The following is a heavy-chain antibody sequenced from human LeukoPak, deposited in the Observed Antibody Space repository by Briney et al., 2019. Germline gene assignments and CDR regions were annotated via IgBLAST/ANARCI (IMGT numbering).Heavy chain of an antibody. J-gene: IGHJ4*02. Sequence: ASVKVSCKASGYTFIDYAMHWVRQAPGQMLEWMGWINAGNGNTKYSQKFQGRVIITRDTSATIAYMELSRLRSEDTAVYYCARGIEASSGWYVIDYWGQGTLVIVSS. D-gene: IGHD6-19*01. CDR2: INAGNGNT. CDR1: GYTFIDYA. CDR3: ARGIEASSGWYVIDY. V-gene: IGHV1-3*01.